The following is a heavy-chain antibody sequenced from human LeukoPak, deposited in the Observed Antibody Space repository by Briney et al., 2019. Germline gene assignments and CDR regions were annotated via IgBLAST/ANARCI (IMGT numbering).Heavy chain of an antibody. CDR2: IYYSGST. CDR3: ARGRGYDFWSGYYTGNGFDY. J-gene: IGHJ4*02. CDR1: GGSISSYY. V-gene: IGHV4-59*01. D-gene: IGHD3-3*01. Sequence: SETLSLTCTVSGGSISSYYWSWIRQPPGKGLEWIGYIYYSGSTNYNPSLKSRVTISVDTSKNQFSLKLSSVTAADTAVYYCARGRGYDFWSGYYTGNGFDYWGQGTLVTVSS.